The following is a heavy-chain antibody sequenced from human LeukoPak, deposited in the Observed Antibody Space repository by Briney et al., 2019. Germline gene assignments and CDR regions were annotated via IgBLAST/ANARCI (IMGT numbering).Heavy chain of an antibody. D-gene: IGHD3-22*01. CDR1: GFTFSSYS. CDR2: ISSSSSYI. Sequence: GGSLRLSCAASGFTFSSYSMNWVRQAPGKGLGWVSSISSSSSYIYYADSVKGRFTISRDNAKNSLYLQMNSLRAEDTAVYYCARDGYDSSGYYPPGDAFDIWGQGTMVTVSS. J-gene: IGHJ3*02. V-gene: IGHV3-21*01. CDR3: ARDGYDSSGYYPPGDAFDI.